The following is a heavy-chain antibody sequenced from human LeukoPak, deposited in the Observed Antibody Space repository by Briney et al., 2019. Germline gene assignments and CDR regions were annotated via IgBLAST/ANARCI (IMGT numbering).Heavy chain of an antibody. Sequence: ASVKVSCKASGYTFTSYGISWVRQAPGQGLEWMGWINPNSGGTNYAQKFQGRVTMTRDTSISTAYMELSRLRSDDTAVYYCARVAVVHDYWGQGTLVTVSS. J-gene: IGHJ4*02. D-gene: IGHD4-23*01. CDR3: ARVAVVHDY. CDR2: INPNSGGT. CDR1: GYTFTSYG. V-gene: IGHV1-2*02.